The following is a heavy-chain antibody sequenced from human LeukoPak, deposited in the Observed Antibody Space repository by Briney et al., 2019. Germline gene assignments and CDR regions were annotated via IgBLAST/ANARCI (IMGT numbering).Heavy chain of an antibody. CDR3: AKDQFYYGSGSYSDY. D-gene: IGHD3-10*01. J-gene: IGHJ4*02. CDR1: GFRFSDYA. Sequence: HSGGSLRLSCEASGFRFSDYAMTWVRQAPGKGLEWVSYISSPGTSIFYADSVKGRFIISRDNAKNALYLQLSSLRAEDTAVYYCAKDQFYYGSGSYSDYWGQGTLVTVSS. CDR2: ISSPGTSI. V-gene: IGHV3-23*01.